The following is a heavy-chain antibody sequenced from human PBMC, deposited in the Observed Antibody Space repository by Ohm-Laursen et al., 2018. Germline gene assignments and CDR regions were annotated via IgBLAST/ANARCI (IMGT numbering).Heavy chain of an antibody. CDR1: GFTFSSYE. J-gene: IGHJ4*02. CDR3: TRGPPYYCSGGSCYTHYLDY. V-gene: IGHV3-48*03. Sequence: SLRLSCTASGFTFSSYEMNWVRQAPGKGLEWVSYISSSGSNIKYADSVKGRFTISRDNAKNTVYLQMNSLRAEDTAVYYCTRGPPYYCSGGSCYTHYLDYWGQGALVTVSS. D-gene: IGHD2-15*01. CDR2: ISSSGSNI.